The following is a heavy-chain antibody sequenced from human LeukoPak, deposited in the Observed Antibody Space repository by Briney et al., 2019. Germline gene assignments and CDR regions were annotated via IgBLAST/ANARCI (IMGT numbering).Heavy chain of an antibody. CDR3: ARELREQLWTPGGIDY. Sequence: SETLSLTCTVSGDSISSSSRYWGWIRQPPGKGLEYIGSIYYTGNIYLSPSLKSRVIISVDTSKNQFSLKLSSVTAADTAVYYCARELREQLWTPGGIDYWGQGTLVTVSS. J-gene: IGHJ4*02. D-gene: IGHD5-18*01. V-gene: IGHV4-39*07. CDR1: GDSISSSSRY. CDR2: IYYTGNI.